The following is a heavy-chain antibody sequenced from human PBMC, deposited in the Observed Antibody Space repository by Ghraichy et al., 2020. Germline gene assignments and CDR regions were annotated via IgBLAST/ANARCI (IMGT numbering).Heavy chain of an antibody. Sequence: ASVKVSCKASGYTFTSYGISWVRQAPGQGLEWMGWISAYNGNTNYAQKLQGRVTMTTDTSTSTAYMELRSLRSDDTAVYYCARTLRGYSGYGPYDYWGQGTLVTVSS. CDR1: GYTFTSYG. V-gene: IGHV1-18*01. J-gene: IGHJ4*02. CDR2: ISAYNGNT. CDR3: ARTLRGYSGYGPYDY. D-gene: IGHD5-12*01.